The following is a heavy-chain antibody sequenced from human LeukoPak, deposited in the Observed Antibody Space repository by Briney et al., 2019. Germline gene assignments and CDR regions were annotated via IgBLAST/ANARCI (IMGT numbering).Heavy chain of an antibody. CDR1: GFTFNSYA. D-gene: IGHD3-10*01. CDR2: ISGSGGST. Sequence: GGSLRLSCAASGFTFNSYAMSWVRQAPGKGLEWVSAISGSGGSTYYADSVKGRFTISRDNSKNTLYLQMNSLRAEDTAVYYCATDRGGYGSGSYDYWGQGTLVTVSS. J-gene: IGHJ4*02. CDR3: ATDRGGYGSGSYDY. V-gene: IGHV3-23*01.